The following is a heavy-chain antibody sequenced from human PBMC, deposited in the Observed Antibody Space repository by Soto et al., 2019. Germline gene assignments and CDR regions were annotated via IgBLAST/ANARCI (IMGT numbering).Heavy chain of an antibody. CDR2: IYPGDSNT. V-gene: IGHV5-51*01. CDR1: GYSFTSYW. Sequence: PGESLKISCKGSGYSFTSYWIGWVRQIPGKGLEWMGIIYPGDSNTRYSPSFQGQVTISADKSINTAYLQWSSLKASDTAIYYCARCPSSTSCYSGGMDVWGQGTTVTVSS. CDR3: ARCPSSTSCYSGGMDV. D-gene: IGHD2-2*01. J-gene: IGHJ6*02.